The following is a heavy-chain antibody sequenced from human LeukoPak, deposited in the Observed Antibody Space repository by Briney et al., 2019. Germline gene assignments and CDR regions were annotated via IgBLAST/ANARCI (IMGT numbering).Heavy chain of an antibody. D-gene: IGHD2-15*01. J-gene: IGHJ4*02. CDR1: GYPFTDYY. CDR3: ARGGVAVAGQIDY. Sequence: ASVKVSCKASGYPFTDYYMHWVRQAPGQGLEWMVRINPNSGGTNYALKFQGKVTMTRDTSTSTAYMELRRLRSDDTAVYYCARGGVAVAGQIDYWGQGTLVTVSS. CDR2: INPNSGGT. V-gene: IGHV1-2*06.